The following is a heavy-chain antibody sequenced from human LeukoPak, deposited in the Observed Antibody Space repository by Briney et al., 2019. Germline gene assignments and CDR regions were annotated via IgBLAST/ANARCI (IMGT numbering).Heavy chain of an antibody. CDR3: ARDSMTLSYWFDP. V-gene: IGHV3-21*01. J-gene: IGHJ5*02. CDR2: ISSSSSYI. D-gene: IGHD2/OR15-2a*01. CDR1: GFTFSSYS. Sequence: GGSLRLSCAASGFTFSSYSMNWVRQAPGKGLEWVSSISSSSSYIYYADPVKGRFTISRDNAKNSLYLQMNSLRAEDTAVYYCARDSMTLSYWFDPWGQGTLVTVSS.